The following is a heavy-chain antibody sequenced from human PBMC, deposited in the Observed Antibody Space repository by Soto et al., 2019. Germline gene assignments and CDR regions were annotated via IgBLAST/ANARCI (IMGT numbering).Heavy chain of an antibody. CDR2: INPILDST. D-gene: IGHD6-25*01. Sequence: QEQVVQSGPAMKEPGSSVKVSCRASGIMSSGYGFSWVRQAPGQGLEWVGRINPILDSTHYAQNLQGRVSITVDKSTDTAYLEVTSLRLEDMAIYFCATMKRARLDSWGRGTVVTVSS. J-gene: IGHJ4*02. CDR1: GIMSSGYG. V-gene: IGHV1-69*09. CDR3: ATMKRARLDS.